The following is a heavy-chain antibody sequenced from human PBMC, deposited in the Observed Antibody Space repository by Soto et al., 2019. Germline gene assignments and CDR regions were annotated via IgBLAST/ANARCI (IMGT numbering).Heavy chain of an antibody. Sequence: EVQLVESGGGLVKPGGSLRLSCAASGFTFSRYGMNWVRQAPGKGLELVASISGLSSYIYYADSVKGRFTVSRDNAKYSLYVQMNSLRAEDTAVYYCARDPQQRLADSYYYGMDVWGQGTTVIVSS. V-gene: IGHV3-21*02. J-gene: IGHJ6*02. CDR1: GFTFSRYG. CDR2: ISGLSSYI. D-gene: IGHD6-25*01. CDR3: ARDPQQRLADSYYYGMDV.